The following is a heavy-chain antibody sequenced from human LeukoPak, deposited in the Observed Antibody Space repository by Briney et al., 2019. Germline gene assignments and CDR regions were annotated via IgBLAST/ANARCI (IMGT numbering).Heavy chain of an antibody. D-gene: IGHD3-22*01. CDR3: AREGHTSGYCGTFEN. CDR2: MSFDGFSK. V-gene: IGHV3-30*04. CDR1: RFTFRTSI. Sequence: PGRSLRLSCEMSRFTFRTSIIHWVRQAPGKGLEWVAAMSFDGFSKYYADSMKGRLSISRDESKNTVYLQMESLRFEDTAVYYCAREGHTSGYCGTFENWGQGTTVAVSS. J-gene: IGHJ3*02.